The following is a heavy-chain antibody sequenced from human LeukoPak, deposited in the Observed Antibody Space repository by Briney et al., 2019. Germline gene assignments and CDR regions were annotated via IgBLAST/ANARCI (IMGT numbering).Heavy chain of an antibody. CDR1: GFSFSINA. CDR2: ISGSGDNT. Sequence: GGSLRLSCAASGFSFSINAMTWVRQAPGKGLEWVSAISGSGDNTFYADSVKGRFTISRDNSQNTLYLQMNSLTAEDTAVYYCAKVFTGSYLYYFDYWGQGTLVTVSS. V-gene: IGHV3-23*01. CDR3: AKVFTGSYLYYFDY. D-gene: IGHD1-26*01. J-gene: IGHJ4*02.